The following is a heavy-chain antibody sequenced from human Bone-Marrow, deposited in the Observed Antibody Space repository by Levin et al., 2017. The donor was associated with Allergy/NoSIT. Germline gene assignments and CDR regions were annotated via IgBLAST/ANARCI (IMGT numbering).Heavy chain of an antibody. D-gene: IGHD3-9*01. J-gene: IGHJ6*01. CDR1: GGSISSYY. CDR2: IYYTGST. CDR3: ARAGILTGYTMDV. Sequence: RTSETLSLTCTVSGGSISSYYWNWIRQPPGMGLEWIGYIYYTGSTNYNPSLKSRVTLSVDTSKNQFSLKVSSVTAADTAVYYCARAGILTGYTMDVWGQGTTVTVSS. V-gene: IGHV4-59*01.